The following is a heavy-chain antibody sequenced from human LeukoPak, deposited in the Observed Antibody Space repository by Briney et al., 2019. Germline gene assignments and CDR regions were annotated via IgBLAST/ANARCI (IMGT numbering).Heavy chain of an antibody. V-gene: IGHV3-21*01. CDR3: AAKGNGYTGIYVFAH. J-gene: IGHJ4*02. D-gene: IGHD5-12*01. CDR1: GFTFSSYR. Sequence: GGSLRLSCAASGFTFSSYRMNWVRQAPGKGLEWVSSISSRSSYIYYADSVKGRFTISRDNAQNSLYLQMNSLRPEDTAVYYCAAKGNGYTGIYVFAHWGQGTLVTVSS. CDR2: ISSRSSYI.